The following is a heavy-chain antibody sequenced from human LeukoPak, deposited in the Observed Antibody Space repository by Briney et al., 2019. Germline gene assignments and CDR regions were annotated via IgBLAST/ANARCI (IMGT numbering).Heavy chain of an antibody. CDR2: IIPILGIA. CDR1: GCTFSSYA. J-gene: IGHJ6*02. D-gene: IGHD5-18*01. CDR3: VDTAMVTGGYYYYGMDV. V-gene: IGHV1-69*04. Sequence: ASVKVSCKASGCTFSSYAISWLRQAPGQGVEWMGRIIPILGIANYAQKFQGRVTITADKSTSTAYMELSSLRSEDTAVYYCVDTAMVTGGYYYYGMDVWGQRTTVTVSS.